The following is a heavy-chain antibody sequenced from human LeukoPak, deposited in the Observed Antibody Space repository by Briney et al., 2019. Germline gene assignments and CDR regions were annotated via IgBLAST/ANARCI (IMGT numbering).Heavy chain of an antibody. CDR3: ARLPRDYGIHFDY. V-gene: IGHV4-31*03. D-gene: IGHD4-17*01. Sequence: SQTLSLTCTVSGGSISSGGYCWSWIRQHPGKGLEWIGYIYYSGSTYYNPSLKSRVTISVDTSKNQFSLKLSSVTAADTAVYYCARLPRDYGIHFDYWGQGTLVTVSS. CDR2: IYYSGST. CDR1: GGSISSGGYC. J-gene: IGHJ4*02.